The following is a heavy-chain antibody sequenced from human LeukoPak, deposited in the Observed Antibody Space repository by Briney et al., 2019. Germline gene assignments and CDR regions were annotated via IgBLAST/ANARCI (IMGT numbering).Heavy chain of an antibody. CDR3: ARGLTSIAARYYYYYYGMDV. Sequence: SETLSLTCAVYGGSFSGYYWSWIRQPPGKGLEWIGAINHSGSTNYNPSLKSRVTISVDTSKNQFSLKLSSVTAADTAVYYCARGLTSIAARYYYYYYGMDVWGQGTTVTVSS. V-gene: IGHV4-34*01. D-gene: IGHD6-6*01. CDR2: INHSGST. CDR1: GGSFSGYY. J-gene: IGHJ6*02.